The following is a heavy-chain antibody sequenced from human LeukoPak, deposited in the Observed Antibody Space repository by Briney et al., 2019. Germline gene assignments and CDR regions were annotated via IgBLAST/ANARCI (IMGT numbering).Heavy chain of an antibody. J-gene: IGHJ4*02. CDR2: ISDNGAGT. D-gene: IGHD2-21*02. CDR1: GFTYSRYA. V-gene: IGHV3-23*01. Sequence: GGSLRLSCAASGFTYSRYAMSWVRQAPGKGLEWVSSISDNGAGTFYADSVKGRFTISRDNSDKTLYLQMNSLRAEDTAVYYCAREGTYCGGDCYPLGYWGQGTLVTVSS. CDR3: AREGTYCGGDCYPLGY.